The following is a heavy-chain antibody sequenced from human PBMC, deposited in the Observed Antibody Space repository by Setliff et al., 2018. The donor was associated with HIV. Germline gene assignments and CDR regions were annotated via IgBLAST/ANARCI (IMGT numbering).Heavy chain of an antibody. CDR2: ISYEGSNK. V-gene: IGHV3-30*04. J-gene: IGHJ6*03. D-gene: IGHD3-10*01. CDR1: GFTFSSYA. CDR3: AKPYRGSVVRDQGYMDV. Sequence: WGSLRLSCAASGFTFSSYAMHWVRQAPGKGLEWVAVISYEGSNKYDADFVKGRFTISRDNSKNALYLQMNSLRAEDTAVYYCAKPYRGSVVRDQGYMDVWGKGTTVTVSS.